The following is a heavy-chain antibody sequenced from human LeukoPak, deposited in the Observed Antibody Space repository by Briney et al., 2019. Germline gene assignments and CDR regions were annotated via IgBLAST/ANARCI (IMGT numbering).Heavy chain of an antibody. CDR3: ARSDRAVFFDY. CDR1: GYRFTTYW. Sequence: GESLKISCKASGYRFTTYWIAWVRQMPGKGLEWMGIIYPGDSDTKYSPSFQGQVTISADRSINTAYVQWSSLKASDTAMYYCARSDRAVFFDYWGQGTLVTVSS. J-gene: IGHJ4*02. D-gene: IGHD3-10*01. CDR2: IYPGDSDT. V-gene: IGHV5-51*01.